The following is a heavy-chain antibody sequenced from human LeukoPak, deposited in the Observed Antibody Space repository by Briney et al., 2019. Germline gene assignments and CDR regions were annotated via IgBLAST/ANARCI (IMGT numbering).Heavy chain of an antibody. V-gene: IGHV4-59*01. D-gene: IGHD6-19*01. J-gene: IGHJ4*02. CDR1: GGSISSYY. Sequence: SETLSLTCTVSGGSISSYYWNWIRQPPGKGLEWIGYMFYSGSSNYNPSLRSRVTISVDTSKNQISLKLSSVTAADTAVYYCARFNRNSSGWIDYWGQGTLVTVSS. CDR3: ARFNRNSSGWIDY. CDR2: MFYSGSS.